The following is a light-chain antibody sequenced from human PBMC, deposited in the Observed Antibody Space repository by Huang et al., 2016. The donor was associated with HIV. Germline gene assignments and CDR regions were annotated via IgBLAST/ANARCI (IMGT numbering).Light chain of an antibody. CDR1: QSVSSN. V-gene: IGKV3-15*01. Sequence: EIVMTQSPATMSVSPGERATISCRASQSVSSNLAWYQQQPGQAPRLLIYGASTRATGIPARFSGSGSGTEFTLTISSLQAEDFAVYYCQQYNNWRTWTFGQGTKVEIK. CDR2: GAS. J-gene: IGKJ1*01. CDR3: QQYNNWRTWT.